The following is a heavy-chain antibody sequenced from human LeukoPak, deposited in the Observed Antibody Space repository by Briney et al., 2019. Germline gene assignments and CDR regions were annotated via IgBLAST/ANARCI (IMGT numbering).Heavy chain of an antibody. CDR1: GFTFSTYP. D-gene: IGHD2-21*01. J-gene: IGHJ6*03. CDR3: ARGIVVVAPHLSFYYYMDV. CDR2: ISNDGTNK. Sequence: GGSLRLSCAASGFTFSTYPMHWGRQAPGKGLEWGAVISNDGTNKKYAASVKGRFSISRDSSNNTVDLHMNSLRAEDTALYYCARGIVVVAPHLSFYYYMDVWGRGTTVTVSS. V-gene: IGHV3-30*04.